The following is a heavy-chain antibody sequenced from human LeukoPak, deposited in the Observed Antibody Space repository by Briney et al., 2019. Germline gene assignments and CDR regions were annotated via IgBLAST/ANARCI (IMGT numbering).Heavy chain of an antibody. J-gene: IGHJ4*02. CDR3: ARDYGGILVAETFDY. V-gene: IGHV1-2*02. CDR2: INPNSGGT. CDR1: GYTFTGYY. D-gene: IGHD5-12*01. Sequence: ASVKVSCKASGYTFTGYYIHWVRQAPGQGLEWMGWINPNSGGTNYAQNFQDRVTMTRDTSISTAYVGLSRLRSDDTAVYYCARDYGGILVAETFDYWGQGTLVTVSS.